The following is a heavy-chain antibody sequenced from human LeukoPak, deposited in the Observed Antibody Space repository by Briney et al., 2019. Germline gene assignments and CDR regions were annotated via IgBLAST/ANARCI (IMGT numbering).Heavy chain of an antibody. CDR2: IYHSGST. D-gene: IGHD3-16*01. J-gene: IGHJ6*04. CDR1: GGSISSGGYS. CDR3: ARGGHEGYYYYGMDV. Sequence: SQTLSLTCAVSGGSISSGGYSWSWIRQPPGKGLEWIGYIYHSGSTYYNPSLKSRVTMSVDRSKNQFSLKLSSVTAADTAVYYCARGGHEGYYYYGMDVWGKGTTVTVSS. V-gene: IGHV4-30-2*01.